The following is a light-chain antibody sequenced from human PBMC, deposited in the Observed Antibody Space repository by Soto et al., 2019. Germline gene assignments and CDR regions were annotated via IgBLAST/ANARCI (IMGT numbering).Light chain of an antibody. J-gene: IGLJ2*01. CDR3: LLSVHGARRI. V-gene: IGLV7-46*01. CDR2: ETT. CDR1: TGDVTSGRS. Sequence: QAVVTQEPSLTVSPGGTVTLTCGSSTGDVTSGRSPYWFQKKPGQAPRTLIYETTKKHSWIPARFSGALLGGQAALTLSGAQPEDEADYFCLLSVHGARRIFGVGTKLTVL.